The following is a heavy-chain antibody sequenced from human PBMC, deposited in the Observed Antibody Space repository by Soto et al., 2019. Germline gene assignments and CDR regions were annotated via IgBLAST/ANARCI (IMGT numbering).Heavy chain of an antibody. CDR3: ARDRERLRLGKSHTNES. Sequence: QVQLVQSGAEVKRPGASVKVSCKASGYTFTSHGITWVRQAPGHGLEWMGWISVYTGNTNHAQKFQGRVTMTTDTSTSTAYMERKSMSSADTAVDYCARDRERLRLGKSHTNESWCNGTLVTVSS. J-gene: IGHJ5*01. V-gene: IGHV1-18*01. CDR2: ISVYTGNT. D-gene: IGHD5-12*01. CDR1: GYTFTSHG.